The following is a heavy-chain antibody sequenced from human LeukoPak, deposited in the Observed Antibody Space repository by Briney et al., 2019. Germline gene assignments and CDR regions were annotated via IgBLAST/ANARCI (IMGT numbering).Heavy chain of an antibody. J-gene: IGHJ3*02. V-gene: IGHV3-23*01. Sequence: GGSLRLSCAASGFTFSSSAMSWVRQVPGKGLEWVSGISSSGGSTNYADSVKGRFTISRDNSKNTLYLQMNSLRAEDTAVYYCAREQWLVDAFDIWGQGTMVTVSS. CDR3: AREQWLVDAFDI. CDR1: GFTFSSSA. CDR2: ISSSGGST. D-gene: IGHD6-19*01.